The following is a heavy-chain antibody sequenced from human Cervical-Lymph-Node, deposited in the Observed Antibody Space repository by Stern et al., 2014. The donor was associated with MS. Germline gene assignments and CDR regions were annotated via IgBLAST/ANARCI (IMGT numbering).Heavy chain of an antibody. Sequence: QVQLVQSGGGLVKPGGSLRLSCAASGFTFSEYYMNWIRPATGKGLEWVSYISGRDGTIFYADSVKGRFTISRDNAKKSLYLQMNSLRAEDTAVYYCARAGGSKDDFWGQGTLVTVSS. CDR3: ARAGGSKDDF. CDR2: ISGRDGTI. V-gene: IGHV3-11*01. CDR1: GFTFSEYY. J-gene: IGHJ4*02. D-gene: IGHD3-10*01.